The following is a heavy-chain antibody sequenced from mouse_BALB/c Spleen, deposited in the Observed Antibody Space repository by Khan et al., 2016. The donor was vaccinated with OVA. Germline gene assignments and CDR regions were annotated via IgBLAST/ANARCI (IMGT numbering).Heavy chain of an antibody. CDR1: GYTFTNYG. V-gene: IGHV9-3-1*01. CDR3: ARSAPYWFFDV. J-gene: IGHJ1*01. Sequence: QIQLVQSGPELKKPGETVKISCKASGYTFTNYGMNWVKQAPGKGLKWMGWINTYTGEPTYADDFKGRFAFSLETSANTAYLQINNLKNEDTATYFCARSAPYWFFDVWGAGTTVTVSS. CDR2: INTYTGEP.